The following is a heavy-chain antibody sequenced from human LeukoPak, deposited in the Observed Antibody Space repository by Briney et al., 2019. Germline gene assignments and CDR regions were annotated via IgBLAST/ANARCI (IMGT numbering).Heavy chain of an antibody. CDR3: ARQHRGYSGYDYFYY. Sequence: PSETLSLTCTVSGGSISSYYWSWIRQPPGKGLEWIGYISYSGSTNYNPSLKSRVTISVDTSKNLFSLKLSSVTAADTAVFYCARQHRGYSGYDYFYYWGQGTLVTVSS. D-gene: IGHD5-12*01. V-gene: IGHV4-59*01. J-gene: IGHJ4*02. CDR2: ISYSGST. CDR1: GGSISSYY.